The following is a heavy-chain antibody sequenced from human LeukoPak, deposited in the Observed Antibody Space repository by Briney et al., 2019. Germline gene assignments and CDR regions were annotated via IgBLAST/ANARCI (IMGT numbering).Heavy chain of an antibody. J-gene: IGHJ4*02. Sequence: GGSLRLSCAAAGFTFDDYAMHWVRQAPGMGLEWVSLISGDSDYTYYADSVKGRFTISRDNSKNSLYLQMNTLRTEDNALYYCAKGHGSRTGDFEYWGQGTLVTVSS. CDR3: AKGHGSRTGDFEY. CDR1: GFTFDDYA. CDR2: ISGDSDYT. V-gene: IGHV3-43*02. D-gene: IGHD3-10*01.